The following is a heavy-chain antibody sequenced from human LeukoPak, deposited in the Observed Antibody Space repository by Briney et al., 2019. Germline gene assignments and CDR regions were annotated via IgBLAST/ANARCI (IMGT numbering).Heavy chain of an antibody. D-gene: IGHD3-9*01. CDR1: GFTFSSFV. CDR2: LSYDGINK. V-gene: IGHV3-30*18. Sequence: GGSLRLSCAAYGFTFSSFVMYWVRQAPDKGLEWVAALSYDGINKDYADSVKGRFTISRDNYKNTLYLQMNSLRAEDTAVYFCAKIRSTGSGDGFDVWGQGTLVTVSS. J-gene: IGHJ3*01. CDR3: AKIRSTGSGDGFDV.